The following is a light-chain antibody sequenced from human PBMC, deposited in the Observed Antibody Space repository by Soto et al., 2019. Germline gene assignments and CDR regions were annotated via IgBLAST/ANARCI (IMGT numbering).Light chain of an antibody. V-gene: IGLV2-8*01. CDR3: SSYAGSNIHYV. J-gene: IGLJ1*01. CDR1: SSDVGGYNY. Sequence: QSVLTQPPSASGSPGQSVTISRTGTSSDVGGYNYVSWYRQHPGKAPKLIIYEVSKRPSGVPDRFSGSKSGSTASLTVSGLQAEDEADYYCSSYAGSNIHYVFGTGTKVTVL. CDR2: EVS.